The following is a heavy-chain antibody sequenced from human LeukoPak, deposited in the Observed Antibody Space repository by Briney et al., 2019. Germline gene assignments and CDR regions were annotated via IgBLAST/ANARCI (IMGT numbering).Heavy chain of an antibody. Sequence: GASVKVSCKASGGTFSSYAISWVRQAPGKGLEWMGGFDPEDGETIYAQKFQGRVTMTEDTSTDTAYMELSSLRSEDTAVYYCATAVAVADDAFDIWGQGTMVTVSS. D-gene: IGHD6-19*01. CDR2: FDPEDGET. CDR1: GGTFSSYA. J-gene: IGHJ3*02. CDR3: ATAVAVADDAFDI. V-gene: IGHV1-24*01.